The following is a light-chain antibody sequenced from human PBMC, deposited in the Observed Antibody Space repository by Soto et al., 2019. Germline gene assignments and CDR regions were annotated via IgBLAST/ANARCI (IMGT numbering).Light chain of an antibody. CDR3: QQYNNWPRT. CDR1: QSVSSY. J-gene: IGKJ1*01. Sequence: EIVLTQSPGTLSLSPWERATLSCRASQSVSSYLAWYQQKPGQAPRLLIYGASTRATGIPARFSGSGSGTEFTLSINSLQSEDFAVYYCQQYNNWPRTFGQGTKVDIK. CDR2: GAS. V-gene: IGKV3-15*01.